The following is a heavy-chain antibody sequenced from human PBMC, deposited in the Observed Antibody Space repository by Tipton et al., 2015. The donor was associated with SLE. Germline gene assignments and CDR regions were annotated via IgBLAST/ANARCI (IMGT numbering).Heavy chain of an antibody. Sequence: TLSLTCTVSGGSISSHYWSWIRQPPGKGLEWIGYIYYSGSTNYNPSLKSRVTISVDTSKNQFSLKLSSVTAADTAVYYCARVGDFYYGSGLYYFDYWGQGILVTVSS. D-gene: IGHD3-10*01. CDR3: ARVGDFYYGSGLYYFDY. V-gene: IGHV4-59*08. CDR2: IYYSGST. J-gene: IGHJ4*02. CDR1: GGSISSHY.